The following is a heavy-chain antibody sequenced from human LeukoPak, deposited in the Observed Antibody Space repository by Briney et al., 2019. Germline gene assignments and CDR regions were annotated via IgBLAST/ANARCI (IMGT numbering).Heavy chain of an antibody. CDR2: IKQDGSEK. V-gene: IGHV3-7*04. J-gene: IGHJ4*02. CDR3: ARDRCSSTSCFIDY. D-gene: IGHD2-2*01. Sequence: PGGSLRLSCAASGFTFSSYWMSWVRQAPGKGLEWVANIKQDGSEKYYVDSVKGRFTISRDNAKNSLYLQMNSLRAEDTSVYYCARDRCSSTSCFIDYWGQGTLVTVSS. CDR1: GFTFSSYW.